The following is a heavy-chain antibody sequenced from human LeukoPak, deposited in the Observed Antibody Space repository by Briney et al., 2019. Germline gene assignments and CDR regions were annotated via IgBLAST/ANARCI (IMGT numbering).Heavy chain of an antibody. CDR2: IRGSGGDT. D-gene: IGHD3-22*01. V-gene: IGHV3-23*01. CDR3: AKGSGDSSGYYYVYYYYYMDA. CDR1: GFTFSSYA. J-gene: IGHJ6*03. Sequence: GGSLRLSCAASGFTFSSYAMSWVRQAPGKGLEWVSAIRGSGGDTYYADSVKGRFSISRDNSKNTLYLQMNSLRVEDTAVYYCAKGSGDSSGYYYVYYYYYMDAWGKGTMVTVSS.